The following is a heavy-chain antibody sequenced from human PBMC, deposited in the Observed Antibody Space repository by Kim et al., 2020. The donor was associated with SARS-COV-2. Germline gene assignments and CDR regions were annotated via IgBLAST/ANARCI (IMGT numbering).Heavy chain of an antibody. V-gene: IGHV3-33*01. Sequence: GGSLRLSCAASGFTFRTYGMNWVRQAPGKGLEWVAVMCTDGSEKSYGDSVKGRFTISRDNSKNTLYLQMNGLRAEDTAVYYCARDSNPCGGVNWSFAVWG. CDR1: GFTFRTYG. D-gene: IGHD2-8*01. J-gene: IGHJ2*01. CDR2: MCTDGSEK. CDR3: ARDSNPCGGVNWSFAV.